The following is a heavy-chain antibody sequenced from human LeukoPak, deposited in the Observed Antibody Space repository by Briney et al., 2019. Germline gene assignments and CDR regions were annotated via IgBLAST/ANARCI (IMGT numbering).Heavy chain of an antibody. CDR1: GGSLSSYY. D-gene: IGHD6-19*01. J-gene: IGHJ4*02. Sequence: SETLSLTCTVSGGSLSSYYWSWIRQPPGKGLEWIGYIYYSGSTNYNPSLKSRVTISVDTSKNQFSLKLSSVTAADTAVYYCARAPVIAVAGTYFDYWGQGTLVTVSS. V-gene: IGHV4-59*01. CDR3: ARAPVIAVAGTYFDY. CDR2: IYYSGST.